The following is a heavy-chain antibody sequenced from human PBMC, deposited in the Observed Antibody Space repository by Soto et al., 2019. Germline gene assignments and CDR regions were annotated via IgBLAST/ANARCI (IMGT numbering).Heavy chain of an antibody. CDR1: GFTFSDYY. V-gene: IGHV3-11*01. Sequence: SLRLSCAGSGFTFSDYYMSWIRQAPGQGLEWVSYMSSSGVTVLYADSVKGRFTISRDNAKNSLYLQMYSLRAEDSAVYYCARNTISAAGADYYGLDVWGQGTTVTVSS. CDR2: MSSSGVTV. CDR3: ARNTISAAGADYYGLDV. D-gene: IGHD6-13*01. J-gene: IGHJ6*02.